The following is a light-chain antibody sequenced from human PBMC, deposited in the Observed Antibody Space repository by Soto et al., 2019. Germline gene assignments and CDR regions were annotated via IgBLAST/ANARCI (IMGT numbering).Light chain of an antibody. J-gene: IGKJ5*01. V-gene: IGKV3-20*01. CDR2: GTS. CDR1: QSVSSSY. CDR3: QQYGSSIT. Sequence: IVLTQSPGILSLSPGERATLSCRASQSVSSSYLAWYQQKPGRAPRLLIYGTSSRATGIPDRFSGSGSGTDFTLTISRLEPEDFAVYYCQQYGSSITFGQGTRLEI.